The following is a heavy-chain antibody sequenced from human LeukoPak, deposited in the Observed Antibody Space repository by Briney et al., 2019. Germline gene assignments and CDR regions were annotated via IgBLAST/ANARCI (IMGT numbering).Heavy chain of an antibody. J-gene: IGHJ4*02. D-gene: IGHD1-26*01. Sequence: PSQTLSLTCTVSGGSISSGSYYWSWIRQPAGKGLEWIGRIYTSGSTNYNPSLKSRVTISVDTSKNQFSLKLSSVTAADTAVYYCARVLRWELPPDYWGQGTLVTVSS. V-gene: IGHV4-61*02. CDR1: GGSISSGSYY. CDR2: IYTSGST. CDR3: ARVLRWELPPDY.